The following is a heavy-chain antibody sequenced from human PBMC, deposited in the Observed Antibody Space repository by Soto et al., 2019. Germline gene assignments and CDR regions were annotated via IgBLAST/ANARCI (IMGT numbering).Heavy chain of an antibody. CDR3: ARDRRGYCSSSSWSEWFDP. V-gene: IGHV4-59*01. Sequence: SETLSLSCTGSGGSISGYYWSWIRQPPGKVLGWIGYIYYRGSTNYNPSLKSRVTISVDTSNNQFSLQLSSVTAADTAVYYGARDRRGYCSSSSWSEWFDPWADGTVVAFS. CDR2: IYYRGST. D-gene: IGHD2-2*01. J-gene: IGHJ5*02. CDR1: GGSISGYY.